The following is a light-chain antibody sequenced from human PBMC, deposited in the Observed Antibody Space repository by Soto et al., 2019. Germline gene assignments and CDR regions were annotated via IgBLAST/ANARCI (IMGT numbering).Light chain of an antibody. V-gene: IGLV3-21*02. CDR2: DDN. Sequence: SYELTQPPSVSVAPGQTARITCGGNNIGSKSVHWYQQRPGQAPVLVVYDDNDRPSGIPERFSGSNSGNTATLTISRVEAGDEADYYCQVWDKSSDDVVFGGGTSLTVL. J-gene: IGLJ2*01. CDR3: QVWDKSSDDVV. CDR1: NIGSKS.